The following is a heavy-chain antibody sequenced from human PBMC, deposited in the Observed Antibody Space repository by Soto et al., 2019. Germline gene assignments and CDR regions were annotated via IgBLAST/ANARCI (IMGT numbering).Heavy chain of an antibody. J-gene: IGHJ4*02. Sequence: GGTLRLSCAASGFMFSAYWMSWVRQAPGKGLEWLANIHGDAAKIYYADSRKGGFTISRDNAKRSLYLQINSLRAEDTAVYHGAREFYGGYTYGSGDYWGQGALVTVAS. D-gene: IGHD5-18*01. CDR1: GFMFSAYW. CDR2: IHGDAAKI. CDR3: AREFYGGYTYGSGDY. V-gene: IGHV3-7*01.